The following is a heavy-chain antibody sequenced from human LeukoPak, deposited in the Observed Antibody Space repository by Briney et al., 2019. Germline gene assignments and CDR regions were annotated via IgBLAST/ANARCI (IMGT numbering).Heavy chain of an antibody. CDR1: GFTFSSYA. J-gene: IGHJ6*03. CDR3: ARDPRRVHYYYMDV. Sequence: GGSLRLSCAASGFTFSSYAMHWVRQAPGKGLEWVAVISYDGSNKYYADSMKGRFTISRDNSKNTLYLQMNSLRAEDTAVYYCARDPRRVHYYYMDVWGKGTTVTVSS. CDR2: ISYDGSNK. V-gene: IGHV3-30-3*01.